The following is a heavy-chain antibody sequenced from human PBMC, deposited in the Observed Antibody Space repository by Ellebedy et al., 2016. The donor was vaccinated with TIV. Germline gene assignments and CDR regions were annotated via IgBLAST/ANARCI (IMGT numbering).Heavy chain of an antibody. V-gene: IGHV3-23*01. CDR1: GFTFSTYA. J-gene: IGHJ4*02. CDR3: AKDSFREHDYVYYLDS. CDR2: ISGSGGST. D-gene: IGHD3-10*02. Sequence: GESLKISCAASGFTFSTYAMSWVRQVPGKGLEWVSDISGSGGSTYYADSVKGRLIISRDNSKNTLFLHMSSLGVEDMAVYYCAKDSFREHDYVYYLDSWGQGTPVTVSS.